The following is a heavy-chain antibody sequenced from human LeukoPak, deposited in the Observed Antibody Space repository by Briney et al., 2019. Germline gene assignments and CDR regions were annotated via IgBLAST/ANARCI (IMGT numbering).Heavy chain of an antibody. CDR2: INHSGST. J-gene: IGHJ4*02. V-gene: IGHV4-34*01. D-gene: IGHD6-13*01. CDR1: GGSFSGYY. Sequence: PSETLSLTCAVYGGSFSGYYWSWIRQPPGEGLEWIGEINHSGSTNSNPSLQSRVTISVDTSKNQFSLKLSSVTAADTAVYYCASSIAAAGSLDYWGQGTLVTVSS. CDR3: ASSIAAAGSLDY.